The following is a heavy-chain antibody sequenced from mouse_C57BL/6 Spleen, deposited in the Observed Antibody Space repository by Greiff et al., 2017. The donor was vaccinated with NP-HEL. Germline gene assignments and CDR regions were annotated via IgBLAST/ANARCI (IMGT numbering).Heavy chain of an antibody. Sequence: EVKLQQSGPELVKPGASVKIPCKASGYTFTDYNMDWVKQSHGKSLEWIGDINPNNGGTIYNQKFKGKATLTVDKSSSTAYMELRSLTSEDTAVYYCARLRDDYDRGYFDVWGTGTTVTVSS. J-gene: IGHJ1*03. V-gene: IGHV1-18*01. CDR2: INPNNGGT. CDR3: ARLRDDYDRGYFDV. CDR1: GYTFTDYN. D-gene: IGHD2-4*01.